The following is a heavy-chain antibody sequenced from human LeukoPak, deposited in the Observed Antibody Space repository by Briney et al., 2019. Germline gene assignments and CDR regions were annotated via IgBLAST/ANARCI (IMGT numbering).Heavy chain of an antibody. J-gene: IGHJ6*02. CDR2: IYSGGST. Sequence: PGGSLRLSCAASGFTVRSNYMSWVRQAPGKGLEWVSVIYSGGSTYYADSVKGRFTISRDNSKNTLYLQMNSLRAEDTAVYYCARDSYSYSYGRGLDYYGMDVWGQGTTVTVSS. D-gene: IGHD5-18*01. V-gene: IGHV3-53*01. CDR3: ARDSYSYSYGRGLDYYGMDV. CDR1: GFTVRSNY.